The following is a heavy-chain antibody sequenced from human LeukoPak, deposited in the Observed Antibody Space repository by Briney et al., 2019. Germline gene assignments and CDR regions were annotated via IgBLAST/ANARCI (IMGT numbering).Heavy chain of an antibody. Sequence: GGSLRVSCAASGFTFNNYWMSWVRQAPGNGLEWVANIKQDGSVKYYVDSVKGRFTISRDNAKNSLYLQMNSLRAEDTAVYYCAREGGYNSDYWGQGTLVTVSS. J-gene: IGHJ4*02. CDR3: AREGGYNSDY. D-gene: IGHD5-24*01. CDR1: GFTFNNYW. CDR2: IKQDGSVK. V-gene: IGHV3-7*01.